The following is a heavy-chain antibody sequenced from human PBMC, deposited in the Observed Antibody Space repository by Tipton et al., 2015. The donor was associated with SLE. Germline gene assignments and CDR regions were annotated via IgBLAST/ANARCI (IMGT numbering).Heavy chain of an antibody. CDR3: ARAGGGDSNWFDP. CDR2: IYYSGST. V-gene: IGHV4-39*07. D-gene: IGHD2-21*01. J-gene: IGHJ5*02. CDR1: GGSISSGSSS. Sequence: TLSLTCTVSGGSISSGSSSWNWIRQPPGKGLEWIGSIYYSGSTYYNPSLKSRVTISVDTSKNQFSLKLSSVTAADTAVYYCARAGGGDSNWFDPWGQGTLVTVSS.